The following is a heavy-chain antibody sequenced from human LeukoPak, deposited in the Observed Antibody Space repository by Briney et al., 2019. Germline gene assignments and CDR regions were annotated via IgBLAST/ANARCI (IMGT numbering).Heavy chain of an antibody. CDR2: IYYSGST. CDR3: ARDQNYYDSSSSSGLFDP. Sequence: SETLSLTCTVSGGSVSSGSYYWSWIRQPPGKGLEWIGYIYYSGSTNYNPSLKSRVTISVDTSKNQFSLKLSSVTAADTAVYYCARDQNYYDSSSSSGLFDPWGQGTLVTVSS. J-gene: IGHJ5*02. CDR1: GGSVSSGSYY. D-gene: IGHD3-22*01. V-gene: IGHV4-61*01.